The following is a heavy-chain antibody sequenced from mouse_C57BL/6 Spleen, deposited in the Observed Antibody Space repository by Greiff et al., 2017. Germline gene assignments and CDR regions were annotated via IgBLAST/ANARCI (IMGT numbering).Heavy chain of an antibody. D-gene: IGHD1-3*01. CDR2: ISGGGGNT. CDR3: ARTGLSYFDY. J-gene: IGHJ2*01. V-gene: IGHV5-9*01. Sequence: EVMLVESGGGLVKPGGSLKLSCAASGFTFSSYTMSWVRQTPEKRLEWVATISGGGGNTYYPDSVKGRFTISRDNAKNTLYLQMSSLRSEDTALYYCARTGLSYFDYWGQGTTLTVSS. CDR1: GFTFSSYT.